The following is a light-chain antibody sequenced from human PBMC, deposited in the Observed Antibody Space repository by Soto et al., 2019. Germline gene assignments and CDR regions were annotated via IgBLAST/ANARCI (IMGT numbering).Light chain of an antibody. Sequence: DIQMTQSPSSLSASVGDRVTITCRASQSIDTSLNWYQQRPGEAPKLLIYAASNLQSGVPSRFSGGGSGTEFTLTFSSLQPEDFATYYCQQSYNTLMYTFGQGTKLEIK. CDR3: QQSYNTLMYT. V-gene: IGKV1-39*01. CDR1: QSIDTS. J-gene: IGKJ2*01. CDR2: AAS.